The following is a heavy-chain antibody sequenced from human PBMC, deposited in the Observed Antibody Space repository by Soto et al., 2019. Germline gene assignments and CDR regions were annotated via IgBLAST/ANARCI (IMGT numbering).Heavy chain of an antibody. CDR1: GGSISSGGYY. CDR2: IYYSGST. Sequence: SETLSLTCTVSGGSISSGGYYWSWIRQHPGKGLEWIGYIYYSGSTYYNPSLKSRVTISVDTSKNQFSLKLSSVTAADTAVYYCARGGWNYYQYYFDYWGQGTLVTVSS. V-gene: IGHV4-31*03. CDR3: ARGGWNYYQYYFDY. J-gene: IGHJ4*02. D-gene: IGHD1-7*01.